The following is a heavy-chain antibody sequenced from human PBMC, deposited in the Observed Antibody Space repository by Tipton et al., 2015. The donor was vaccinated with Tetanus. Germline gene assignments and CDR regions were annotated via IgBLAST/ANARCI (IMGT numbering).Heavy chain of an antibody. CDR2: VSAYNGRT. CDR3: ARDVRAETGFDY. Sequence: QLVQSGDEVKRPGASVKVSCKASGYTFTSYGINWVRQAPGRGLEWMGWVSAYNGRTNYAQKVRDRVTMTTDTSTSTAYMELRSLRSDDTALYYCARDVRAETGFDYWGRGTRVTVSS. J-gene: IGHJ4*02. V-gene: IGHV1-18*01. CDR1: GYTFTSYG.